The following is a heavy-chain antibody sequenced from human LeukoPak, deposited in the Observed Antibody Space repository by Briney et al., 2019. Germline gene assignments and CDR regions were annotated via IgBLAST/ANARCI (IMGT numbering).Heavy chain of an antibody. Sequence: GGSLRLSCAASGFTFSSYAMSWVRQAPGKGLEWVSAISGSGGSTYYADSVKGRFTISRDNSKNTLYLQMNSLRAEDTAVYYCAKGRTIFGVVTIGPDFDYWGQGTLVTVSS. J-gene: IGHJ4*02. CDR3: AKGRTIFGVVTIGPDFDY. CDR1: GFTFSSYA. CDR2: ISGSGGST. V-gene: IGHV3-23*01. D-gene: IGHD3-3*01.